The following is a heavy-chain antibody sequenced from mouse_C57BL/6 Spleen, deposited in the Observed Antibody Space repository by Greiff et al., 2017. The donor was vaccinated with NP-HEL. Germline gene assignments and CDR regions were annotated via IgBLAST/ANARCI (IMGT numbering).Heavy chain of an antibody. Sequence: EVQLVESGGGLVKPGGSLKLSCAASGFTFSDYGMHWVRQAPEKGLEWVAYISSCSSTIYYADTVKGRFTISRDNAKNTLFLQMTSLRSEDTAMYYCARPGMVTTWFAYWGQGTLVTVSA. J-gene: IGHJ3*01. CDR2: ISSCSSTI. CDR3: ARPGMVTTWFAY. D-gene: IGHD2-2*01. V-gene: IGHV5-17*01. CDR1: GFTFSDYG.